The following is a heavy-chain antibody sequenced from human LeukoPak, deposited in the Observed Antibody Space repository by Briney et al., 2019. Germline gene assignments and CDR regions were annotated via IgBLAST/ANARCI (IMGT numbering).Heavy chain of an antibody. CDR1: GGSFSGYY. V-gene: IGHV4-34*01. CDR3: ARETAMAHFDY. J-gene: IGHJ4*02. D-gene: IGHD5-18*01. Sequence: SETLSLTCAVYGGSFSGYYWSWIRQPPGKGLEWIGEINHSGSTNYNPSLKSRVTISVDTSKNQFSLKLSSVTAADTAVYYCARETAMAHFDYWGQGTLVTVSS. CDR2: INHSGST.